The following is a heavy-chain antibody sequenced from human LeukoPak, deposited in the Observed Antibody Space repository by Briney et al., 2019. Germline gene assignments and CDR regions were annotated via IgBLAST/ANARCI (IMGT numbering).Heavy chain of an antibody. J-gene: IGHJ5*02. CDR1: GGSISSYY. D-gene: IGHD6-19*01. CDR3: ARVFSAFPYSIGWYWEFDP. CDR2: IYYSGST. V-gene: IGHV4-59*01. Sequence: PSETLSLTCTVSGGSISSYYWSWIRQPPGKGLEWIGYIYYSGSTKYNPSLKSRVTISVDTSKHQFSLKLSSVTAADTAVYYCARVFSAFPYSIGWYWEFDPWGQGTLVTVSS.